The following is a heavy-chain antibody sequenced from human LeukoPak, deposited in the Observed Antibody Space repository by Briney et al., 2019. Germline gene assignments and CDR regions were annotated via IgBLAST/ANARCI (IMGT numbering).Heavy chain of an antibody. Sequence: PGRSLRLSCAASGFTFSSYGMHWVRQAPGKGLEWVAVIWYDGSNKYYADSVKGRFTISRDNSKNTLYLQMNSLRAEDTAVYYCARDHRPNYCSGGSCYNRFDYWGQGTLVTVSS. J-gene: IGHJ4*02. CDR2: IWYDGSNK. D-gene: IGHD2-15*01. CDR3: ARDHRPNYCSGGSCYNRFDY. CDR1: GFTFSSYG. V-gene: IGHV3-33*01.